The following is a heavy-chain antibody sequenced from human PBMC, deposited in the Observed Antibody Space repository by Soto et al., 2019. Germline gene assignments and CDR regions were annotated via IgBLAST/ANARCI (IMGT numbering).Heavy chain of an antibody. CDR1: GYTFTGYY. CDR3: ARDMGRDGYNYGMDV. Sequence: ASVKVSCKASGYTFTGYYMHWVRQAPGQGLEWMGWINPNSGGTNYAQKFQGRVTMTRDTSISTAYMELSRLRSDDTAVYYCARDMGRDGYNYGMDVWGQGTAVTV. D-gene: IGHD3-10*01. J-gene: IGHJ6*02. CDR2: INPNSGGT. V-gene: IGHV1-2*02.